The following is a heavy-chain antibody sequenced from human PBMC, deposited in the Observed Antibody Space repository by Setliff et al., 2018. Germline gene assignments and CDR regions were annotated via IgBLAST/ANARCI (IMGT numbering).Heavy chain of an antibody. CDR1: GVSLTSSHFY. J-gene: IGHJ6*04. Sequence: SETLSLTCSVSGVSLTSSHFYWSWIRQRPGKGLEWIGKIDDRGSTRYNPSPATRVSMSVGTSKNQFSLRRTSVTDADTAVYYCAMDQGVVWGKGTTVTVSS. V-gene: IGHV4-31*03. CDR2: IDDRGST. CDR3: AMDQGVV. D-gene: IGHD2-2*03.